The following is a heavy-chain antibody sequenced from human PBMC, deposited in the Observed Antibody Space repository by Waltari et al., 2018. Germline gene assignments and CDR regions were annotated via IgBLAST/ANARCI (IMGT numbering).Heavy chain of an antibody. V-gene: IGHV3-21*02. CDR2: ISGASSYI. CDR3: ASAASPNNYYYYMDV. CDR1: GFNFSPYS. J-gene: IGHJ6*03. Sequence: EVQLVESGGGLVKPGGSLRLSCAASGFNFSPYSMNWVRQAPGKGLEWVSSISGASSYIYYTDSVKGRFTISRDNAKNSLYLQMNSLRAEDTAIYYCASAASPNNYYYYMDVWGKGTTVTVSS.